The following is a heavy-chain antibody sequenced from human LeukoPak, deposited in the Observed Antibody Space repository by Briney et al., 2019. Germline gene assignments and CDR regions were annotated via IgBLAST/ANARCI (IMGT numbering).Heavy chain of an antibody. Sequence: SETLSLTCTVSGDSISSGDYYWSWIRQPPGKGLEWIGYIYYSGSTYYNPSLKSRVTISVDTSKNQFSLKLSSVTAADTAVYYCASDSSSSVDAFDIWGQGTMVTVSS. V-gene: IGHV4-30-4*08. CDR1: GDSISSGDYY. J-gene: IGHJ3*02. D-gene: IGHD6-6*01. CDR2: IYYSGST. CDR3: ASDSSSSVDAFDI.